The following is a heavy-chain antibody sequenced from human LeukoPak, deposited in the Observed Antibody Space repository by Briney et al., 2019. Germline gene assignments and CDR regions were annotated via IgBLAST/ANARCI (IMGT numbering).Heavy chain of an antibody. Sequence: GGSLRLSCAASGFTISNYWMNWVRLAPGKGLEWVSHISSSATNIYYADSVKGRFTISRDNAKNSLYLQTNSLRAEDTAVYYCAKEGSYDALDIWGQGTMVTVSS. CDR3: AKEGSYDALDI. CDR1: GFTISNYW. CDR2: ISSSATNI. J-gene: IGHJ3*02. D-gene: IGHD1-26*01. V-gene: IGHV3-48*04.